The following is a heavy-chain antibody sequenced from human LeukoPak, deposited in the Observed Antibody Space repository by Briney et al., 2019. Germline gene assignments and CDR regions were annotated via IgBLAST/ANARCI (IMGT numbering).Heavy chain of an antibody. V-gene: IGHV3-23*01. Sequence: GGSLRLSCAASGFTFSSYAMSWVRQAPGKGLEWVSAISGSGGSTYYADSVKGRFTISRDNSKNTLYLQMNSLRAGDTAVYYCARAEQWLDFDYWGQGTLVTVSS. CDR1: GFTFSSYA. D-gene: IGHD6-19*01. J-gene: IGHJ4*02. CDR2: ISGSGGST. CDR3: ARAEQWLDFDY.